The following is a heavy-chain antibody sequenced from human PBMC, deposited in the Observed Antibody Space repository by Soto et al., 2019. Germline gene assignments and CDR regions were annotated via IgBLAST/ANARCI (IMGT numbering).Heavy chain of an antibody. J-gene: IGHJ6*02. CDR1: GGSISSYY. Sequence: SETLSLTCTVSGGSISSYYWSWIRQPPGKGLEWIGYIYYSGSTNYNPSLKSRVTISVDTSKNQFSLKLSSVTAADTAAYYCARGRPIDLRRYVYYYYGMDVWGQGTTVTVSS. V-gene: IGHV4-59*01. CDR2: IYYSGST. CDR3: ARGRPIDLRRYVYYYYGMDV. D-gene: IGHD1-20*01.